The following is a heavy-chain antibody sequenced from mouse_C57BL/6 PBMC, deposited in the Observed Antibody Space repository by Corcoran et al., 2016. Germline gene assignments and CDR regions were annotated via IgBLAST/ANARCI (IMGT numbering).Heavy chain of an antibody. CDR3: ARWGATRYFDV. Sequence: QVQLQQSGAELVKPGASVKISCKASGYAFSSYWMNWVKQRPGKGLEWIGQIYPGDGDANYNGKFKGKATLTADKSSSTAYMQLSSLTSEDSAVYFCARWGATRYFDVWGTGTTVTVSS. V-gene: IGHV1-80*01. J-gene: IGHJ1*03. CDR2: IYPGDGDA. D-gene: IGHD1-1*01. CDR1: GYAFSSYW.